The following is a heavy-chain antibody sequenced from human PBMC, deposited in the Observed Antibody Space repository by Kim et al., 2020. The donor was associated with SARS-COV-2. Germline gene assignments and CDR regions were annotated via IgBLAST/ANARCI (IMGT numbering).Heavy chain of an antibody. J-gene: IGHJ4*02. Sequence: GGSLRLSCAASGFTFSNAWMSWVRQAPGKGLEWVGRIKSKTDGGTTDYAAPVKGRFTISRDDSKNTLYLQMNSLKTEDTAVYYCTTQAYFDWPCDYWGQGTLVTVSS. CDR2: IKSKTDGGTT. D-gene: IGHD3-9*01. CDR1: GFTFSNAW. CDR3: TTQAYFDWPCDY. V-gene: IGHV3-15*01.